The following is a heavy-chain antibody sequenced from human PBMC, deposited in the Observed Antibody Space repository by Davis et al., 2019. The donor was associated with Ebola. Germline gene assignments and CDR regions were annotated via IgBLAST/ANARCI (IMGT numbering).Heavy chain of an antibody. J-gene: IGHJ3*02. CDR3: ASGSSWWTNDAFDI. Sequence: ASVKVSCKASGYTSTSYAMHWVRQPPGQRLEWMGWINAGNGNTKYSQKFQGRVTITRDTSASTAYMELSSLRSEDTAVYYCASGSSWWTNDAFDIWGQGTMVTVSS. D-gene: IGHD6-13*01. CDR2: INAGNGNT. V-gene: IGHV1-3*01. CDR1: GYTSTSYA.